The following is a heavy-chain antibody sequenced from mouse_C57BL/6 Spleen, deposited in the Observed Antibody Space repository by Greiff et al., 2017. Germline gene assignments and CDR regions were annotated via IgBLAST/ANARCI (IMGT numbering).Heavy chain of an antibody. D-gene: IGHD2-10*01. J-gene: IGHJ3*01. CDR1: GYAFSSSW. CDR3: APFYCNYVAY. V-gene: IGHV1-82*01. CDR2: IYPGDGDT. Sequence: VKLQQSGPELVKPGASVKISCKASGYAFSSSWMNWVKQRPGKGLEWIGRIYPGDGDTNYKGKLKGKATLTADKSSSTSYMQLSSLTSEDSAVYVCAPFYCNYVAYWGQGTLVTVSA.